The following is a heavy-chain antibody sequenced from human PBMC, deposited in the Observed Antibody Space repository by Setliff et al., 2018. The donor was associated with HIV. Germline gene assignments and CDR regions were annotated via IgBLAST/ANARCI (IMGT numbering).Heavy chain of an antibody. CDR3: ARGQGCGGGCHYAFEM. J-gene: IGHJ3*02. D-gene: IGHD2-21*02. CDR1: GVSISNYY. Sequence: SETLSLTCTVSGVSISNYYWSWIRQPPGKGLEWIGYMYYSGNTNYNPSLKSRVTISVDTSKNQFSLKLNSVTAADTAVYYCARGQGCGGGCHYAFEMWGQGTMVTVSS. V-gene: IGHV4-59*12. CDR2: MYYSGNT.